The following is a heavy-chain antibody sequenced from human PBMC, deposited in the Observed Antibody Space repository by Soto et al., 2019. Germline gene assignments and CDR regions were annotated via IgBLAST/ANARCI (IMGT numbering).Heavy chain of an antibody. CDR3: ARDRGPSSGYYPYWFDP. CDR1: GGTCSSYA. D-gene: IGHD3-22*01. CDR2: IIPIFGTA. V-gene: IGHV1-69*12. J-gene: IGHJ5*02. Sequence: QVQLVQSGAEVKKPGSSVKVSCKASGGTCSSYAITWLRQAPGQGLEWVGGIIPIFGTANYAQKFQGRVTITADEATSTAYMELSSLRSEDTAVYYCARDRGPSSGYYPYWFDPWGQGTLVTVSS.